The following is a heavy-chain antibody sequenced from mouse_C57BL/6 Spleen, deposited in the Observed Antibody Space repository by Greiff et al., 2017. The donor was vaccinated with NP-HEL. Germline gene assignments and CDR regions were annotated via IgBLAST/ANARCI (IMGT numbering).Heavy chain of an antibody. Sequence: LVESGAELARPGASVKLSCKASGYTFTSYGISWVKQRTGQGLEWIGEIYPRSGNTYYNEKFKGKATLTADKSSSTAYMELRSLTSEDSAVYFCASGVGRGGFDYWGQGTTLTVSS. CDR3: ASGVGRGGFDY. V-gene: IGHV1-81*01. CDR1: GYTFTSYG. D-gene: IGHD4-1*01. CDR2: IYPRSGNT. J-gene: IGHJ2*01.